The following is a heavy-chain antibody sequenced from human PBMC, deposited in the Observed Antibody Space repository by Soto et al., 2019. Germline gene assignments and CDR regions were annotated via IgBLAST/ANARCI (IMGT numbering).Heavy chain of an antibody. CDR1: GFTFSTHE. CDR2: ISGSGSTR. V-gene: IGHV3-48*03. Sequence: DVELVESGGGTGQPGRSLRLSCATSGFTFSTHEMNWVRQAPGRGLEWIAKISGSGSTRSYADSVKGRFFISRDNDQRTVDLQMNSLRVEDTAVYYCARGGVYWGQGTLVTVSP. J-gene: IGHJ4*02. D-gene: IGHD2-8*01. CDR3: ARGGVY.